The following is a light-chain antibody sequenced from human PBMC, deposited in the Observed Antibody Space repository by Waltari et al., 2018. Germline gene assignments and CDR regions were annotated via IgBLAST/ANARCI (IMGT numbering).Light chain of an antibody. V-gene: IGKV1-17*01. Sequence: DIQMTQSPSSLSASAGDTVTITCRASQGINTYLNWYQQKPGKVPNRLIYAASNLESGVPSRFSGSGSGTDFTLTISSLQPEDFASYYCLQYNSHPYSFGQGTKVEIK. CDR3: LQYNSHPYS. CDR1: QGINTY. J-gene: IGKJ2*03. CDR2: AAS.